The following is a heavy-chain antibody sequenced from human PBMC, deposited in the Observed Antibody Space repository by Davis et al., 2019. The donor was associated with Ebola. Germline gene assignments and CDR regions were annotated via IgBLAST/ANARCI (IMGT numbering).Heavy chain of an antibody. V-gene: IGHV3-23*01. CDR2: ISGSGGST. D-gene: IGHD5-18*01. CDR3: LRGYSYGYEVTVVTGFDY. Sequence: GALKISCAASGFTFSSYAMSWVRQAPGKGLEWVSAISGSGGSTYYADSVKGRFTISRDNSKNTLYLQMNSLRAEDTAVYYCLRGYSYGYEVTVVTGFDYWGQGTLVTVSS. CDR1: GFTFSSYA. J-gene: IGHJ4*02.